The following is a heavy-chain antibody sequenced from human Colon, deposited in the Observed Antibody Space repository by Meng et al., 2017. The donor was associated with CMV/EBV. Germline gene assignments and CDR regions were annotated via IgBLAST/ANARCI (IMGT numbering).Heavy chain of an antibody. CDR1: GVSISGYY. Sequence: SETLSLTCTVSGVSISGYYWSWIRQPPGRGPEYIGHIHYSGSTNYSPSLESRVSISVDTSKNQISLNISSVTAADTAVYYCAKGGASSIWFDPWGQGTLVTVSS. J-gene: IGHJ5*02. CDR3: AKGGASSIWFDP. V-gene: IGHV4-59*01. CDR2: IHYSGST. D-gene: IGHD6-6*01.